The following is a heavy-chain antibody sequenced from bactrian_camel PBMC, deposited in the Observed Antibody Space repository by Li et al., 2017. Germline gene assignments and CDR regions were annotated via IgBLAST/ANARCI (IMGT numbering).Heavy chain of an antibody. CDR2: IDSDGAT. D-gene: IGHD1*01. CDR3: AAGTGPTGAKIWGGCWYNH. V-gene: IGHV3S53*01. CDR1: AYVYGSNC. Sequence: HVQLVVSGGGSVQAGGSLRLSCAASAYVYGSNCVGWFRQAPDGTDREGIAAIDSDGATNYADTVKGRFTISRDNAENTLYLQMSSLTPDDTAMYYCAAGTGPTGAKIWGGCWYNHWGQGTQVTVS. J-gene: IGHJ4*01.